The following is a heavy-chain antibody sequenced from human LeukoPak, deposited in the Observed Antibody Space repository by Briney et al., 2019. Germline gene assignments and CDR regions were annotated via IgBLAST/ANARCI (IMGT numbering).Heavy chain of an antibody. CDR3: ARARFLEWLVPFDY. CDR1: GFTFSRYA. Sequence: GGSLRLSCAASGFTFSRYAMNWVRQAPGKGLEWVSSISTTSSSSYIHYADSMKGRFTISRDNAKSSLYLQMNSLRAEDTAVYYCARARFLEWLVPFDYWGQGTLVTVSS. V-gene: IGHV3-21*01. CDR2: ISTTSSSSYI. J-gene: IGHJ4*02. D-gene: IGHD3-3*01.